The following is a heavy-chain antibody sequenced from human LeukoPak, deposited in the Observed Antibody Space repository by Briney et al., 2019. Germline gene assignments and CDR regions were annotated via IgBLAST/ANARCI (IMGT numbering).Heavy chain of an antibody. V-gene: IGHV1-69*05. CDR3: ARDPLRGYYDSSGYYLGST. J-gene: IGHJ5*02. Sequence: SVKVSCKASGGTFSSYAISWVRQAPGHGLEWMGRIIPIFGTANYAQKFQGRVTITTDESTSTAYMELSSLRSEDTAVYYCARDPLRGYYDSSGYYLGSTWGQGTLVTVAS. CDR1: GGTFSSYA. CDR2: IIPIFGTA. D-gene: IGHD3-22*01.